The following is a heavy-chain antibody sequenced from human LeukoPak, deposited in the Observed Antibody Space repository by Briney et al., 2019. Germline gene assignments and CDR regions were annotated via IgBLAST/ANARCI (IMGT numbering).Heavy chain of an antibody. V-gene: IGHV4-59*08. J-gene: IGHJ4*02. CDR2: IYYSGST. Sequence: ASETLSLTCSVSGGSMNSYYWSWIRQSPGKGLEWIGYIYYSGSTNYNPSLKSRVTISVDTSKIQFSLKLSSVTAADTAVYYCARHVWLQPFDYWGQGTLVTVSS. CDR1: GGSMNSYY. CDR3: ARHVWLQPFDY. D-gene: IGHD3-9*01.